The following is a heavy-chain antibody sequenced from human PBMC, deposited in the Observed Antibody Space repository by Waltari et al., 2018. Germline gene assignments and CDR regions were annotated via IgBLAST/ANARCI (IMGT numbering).Heavy chain of an antibody. CDR3: ARHLSGSGTYNSPVTLFDY. J-gene: IGHJ4*02. CDR1: GGYITSSSHS. Sequence: QLQLQESGPGLVKPSETLSLTCTVSGGYITSSSHSWGWIRQPPGQGRECIATVDNTGTTYYNPSLKSRVTVSVDTSKNQFSLKLSSVSAADTAVYYCARHLSGSGTYNSPVTLFDYWGQGTLVTVSS. D-gene: IGHD3-10*01. CDR2: VDNTGTT. V-gene: IGHV4-39*01.